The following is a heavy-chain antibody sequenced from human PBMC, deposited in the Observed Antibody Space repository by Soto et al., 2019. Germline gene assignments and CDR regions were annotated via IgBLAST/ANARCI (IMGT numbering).Heavy chain of an antibody. CDR3: ARGRLGFGSGSLDY. J-gene: IGHJ4*02. V-gene: IGHV4-30-4*01. CDR2: IYYSGST. D-gene: IGHD3-10*01. CDR1: GGSISSGDYY. Sequence: QVQLQESGPGLVKPSQTLSLTCSVSGGSISSGDYYWSWIRQPPGKGLEWIGYIYYSGSTNYNPSLKRRVTISVDTSKNQFSLRLSSVTAADTAVYYCARGRLGFGSGSLDYWGQGTLVTVSS.